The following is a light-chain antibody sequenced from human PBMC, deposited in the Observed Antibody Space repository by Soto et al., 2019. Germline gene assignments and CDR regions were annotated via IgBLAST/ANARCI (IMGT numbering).Light chain of an antibody. CDR3: QQYDNYPLT. J-gene: IGKJ4*01. CDR2: DAS. CDR1: QSINNW. Sequence: DIQMTQSPSTLSASVGDRVTITCRASQSINNWLAWYQQKPGKAPKFLIYDASNLESGVPSRFSGSASGTELTLTISRLQPDDFATYFCQQYDNYPLTFGGGTKVDI. V-gene: IGKV1-5*01.